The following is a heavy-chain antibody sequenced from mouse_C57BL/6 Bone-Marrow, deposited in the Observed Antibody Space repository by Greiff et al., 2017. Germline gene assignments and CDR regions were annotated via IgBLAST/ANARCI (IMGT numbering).Heavy chain of an antibody. CDR1: GFSLTSYA. J-gene: IGHJ3*01. CDR2: IWTGGGT. Sequence: VQLQQSGPGLVAPSQSLSITCTVSGFSLTSYAISWVRQPPGKGLEWLGVIWTGGGTNYNSALKSRLSISKDNSKSQVFLKMNSQQTDDTARYYCARNRLSTTVGGFAYWGQGTLVTVSA. V-gene: IGHV2-9-1*01. D-gene: IGHD1-1*01. CDR3: ARNRLSTTVGGFAY.